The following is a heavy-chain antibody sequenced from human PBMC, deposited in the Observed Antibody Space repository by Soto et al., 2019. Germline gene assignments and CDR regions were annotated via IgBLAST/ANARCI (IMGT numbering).Heavy chain of an antibody. CDR2: INPKSGGT. CDR3: AREGTGYSAFDI. J-gene: IGHJ3*02. CDR1: GYTFSGYY. V-gene: IGHV1-2*02. Sequence: GASVKVSCKASGYTFSGYYMHWVRQAPGQGLEWMGWINPKSGGTKYVQKFQGRVTMTRDTSSNTVYMDLSRLTSGDTAVYYCAREGTGYSAFDIWGQGTMVTVSS. D-gene: IGHD3-9*01.